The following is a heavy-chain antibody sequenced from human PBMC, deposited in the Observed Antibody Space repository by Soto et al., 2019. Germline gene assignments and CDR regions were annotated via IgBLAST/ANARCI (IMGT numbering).Heavy chain of an antibody. V-gene: IGHV3-43D*03. D-gene: IGHD4-17*01. J-gene: IGHJ6*02. CDR2: ISWDGGST. CDR3: AKDIRGWANDYGSYYYGMDV. Sequence: GGSLRLSCAASGFTFDDYAMHWVRQAPGKGLEWVSLISWDGGSTYYADSVKGRFTISRDNSKNSLYLQMNSLRAEDTALYYCAKDIRGWANDYGSYYYGMDVWGQGTTVTVSS. CDR1: GFTFDDYA.